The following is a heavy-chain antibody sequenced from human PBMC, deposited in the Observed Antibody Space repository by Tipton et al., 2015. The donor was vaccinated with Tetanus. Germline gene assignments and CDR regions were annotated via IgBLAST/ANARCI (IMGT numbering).Heavy chain of an antibody. J-gene: IGHJ4*02. Sequence: LSLTCAASGLSFSDYFMGWVRQAPGEGLEWISYISDTASTIHYADSVRGRFTISRDNAKESLFLEMNSLRAEDTAVYYCARDRHSYESSGYYLFDNWAREPWSPSPQ. D-gene: IGHD3-22*01. CDR3: ARDRHSYESSGYYLFDN. CDR1: GLSFSDYF. CDR2: ISDTASTI. V-gene: IGHV3-11*01.